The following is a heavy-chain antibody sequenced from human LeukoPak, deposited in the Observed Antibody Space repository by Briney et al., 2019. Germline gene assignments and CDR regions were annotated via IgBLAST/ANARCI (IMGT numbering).Heavy chain of an antibody. Sequence: GGSLRLSGAASGFTFSSYAMSWVRQAPGKGLEWVAAISTTSGNIYYADSVKGRFTISRDNAKNSLYLQMNSLRVEDTALYYCARRAPSHDFDDWGQGTLVTVSS. CDR3: ARRAPSHDFDD. V-gene: IGHV3-21*01. J-gene: IGHJ4*02. CDR1: GFTFSSYA. CDR2: ISTTSGNI.